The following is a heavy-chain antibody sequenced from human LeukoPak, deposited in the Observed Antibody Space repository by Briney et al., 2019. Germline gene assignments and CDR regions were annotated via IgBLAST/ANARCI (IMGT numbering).Heavy chain of an antibody. J-gene: IGHJ4*02. D-gene: IGHD3-10*01. V-gene: IGHV4-4*07. CDR3: ARSGPYYYGSGSYYPDY. CDR2: NYTSGST. CDR1: GGSISSYY. Sequence: KPSETLSLTCTVPGGSISSYYRNWIPQPAGKGVEWIGRNYTSGSTHYNPSLKSRVTISVDTSKNQYSLKLSSVTAADTAVYYCARSGPYYYGSGSYYPDYWGQGTLVTVSS.